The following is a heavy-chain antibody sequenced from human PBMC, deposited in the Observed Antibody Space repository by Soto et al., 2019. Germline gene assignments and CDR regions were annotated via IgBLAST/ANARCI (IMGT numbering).Heavy chain of an antibody. Sequence: SVKVSCKASGFTFTSSAVQWVRQARGQRLEWVGWIVVGSGNTNYAQKFQERVTITRDMSTSTAYMELSSLRSEDTAVYYCAADPGSSFTYYYYGMDVWGQGTTVTVSS. J-gene: IGHJ6*02. D-gene: IGHD6-6*01. CDR2: IVVGSGNT. V-gene: IGHV1-58*01. CDR3: AADPGSSFTYYYYGMDV. CDR1: GFTFTSSA.